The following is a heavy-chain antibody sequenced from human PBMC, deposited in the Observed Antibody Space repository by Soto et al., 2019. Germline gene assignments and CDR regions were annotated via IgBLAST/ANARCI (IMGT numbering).Heavy chain of an antibody. J-gene: IGHJ5*02. CDR1: GGSISSYY. CDR3: ARQSCSSTSCYSWVSWFDP. Sequence: SETLCLTCTVSGGSISSYYWSGIRQPPGKGLEWIGYIYYSGSTKYNPSLKSRVTISVDTSKNQFSLKLSSVTAADTAVYYCARQSCSSTSCYSWVSWFDPWGQGTLVTVS. CDR2: IYYSGST. D-gene: IGHD2-2*01. V-gene: IGHV4-59*08.